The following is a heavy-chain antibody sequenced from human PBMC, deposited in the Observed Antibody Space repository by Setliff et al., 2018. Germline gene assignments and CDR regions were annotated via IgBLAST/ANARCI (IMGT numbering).Heavy chain of an antibody. Sequence: SETLSLTCTVSGYSISSGYIWGWIRQPPGKGLEWVGNIGHTGSINYNPSLKSRLTISRDTSKNRVSLKLNSVTATDTAVYYCARDLGHGGDSDYWGQGIQVTVSS. CDR1: GYSISSGYI. CDR3: ARDLGHGGDSDY. CDR2: IGHTGSI. D-gene: IGHD2-21*02. V-gene: IGHV4-38-2*02. J-gene: IGHJ4*02.